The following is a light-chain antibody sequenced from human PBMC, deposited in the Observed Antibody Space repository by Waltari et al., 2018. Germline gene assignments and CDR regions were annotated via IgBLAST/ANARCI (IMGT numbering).Light chain of an antibody. Sequence: SYELTQPSSVSLSPGQTANIPLSGTVLAKKYGRWLQQKPGQAPMLLIYRDNARPSGIPGRFSGSSSGTTVTLTISGAHVEDEADYYCYSVSANSWVFGGGTRLTVL. CDR3: YSVSANSWV. CDR1: VLAKKY. CDR2: RDN. V-gene: IGLV3-27*01. J-gene: IGLJ3*02.